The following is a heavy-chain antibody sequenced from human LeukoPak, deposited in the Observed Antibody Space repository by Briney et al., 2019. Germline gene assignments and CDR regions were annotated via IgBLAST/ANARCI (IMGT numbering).Heavy chain of an antibody. Sequence: GESLKISCKGSGYSFTSYWIGWVRQMPGKGLEWMGIIYPGDSDTRYSPSFQGQVTISADKSISTAYLQWSSLKASDTAMYYCARPYYDSSGPDAFDIWGQGTMVTVSS. CDR2: IYPGDSDT. D-gene: IGHD3-22*01. J-gene: IGHJ3*02. V-gene: IGHV5-51*01. CDR3: ARPYYDSSGPDAFDI. CDR1: GYSFTSYW.